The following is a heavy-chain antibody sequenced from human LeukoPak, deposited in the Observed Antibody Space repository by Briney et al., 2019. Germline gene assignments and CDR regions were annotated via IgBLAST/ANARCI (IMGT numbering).Heavy chain of an antibody. J-gene: IGHJ3*02. CDR2: ISYDGSNK. V-gene: IGHV3-30*18. CDR1: GFTFSSYG. CDR3: AKVSQLMRAFDI. Sequence: GWSLRLSCAPSGFTFSSYGMHWVRQAPGKGLDWVAVISYDGSNKYYADSVKGRFTISRDNSKNTLYLQMNSLRAEDTAVYYCAKVSQLMRAFDIWGQGTMVTVSS. D-gene: IGHD2-2*01.